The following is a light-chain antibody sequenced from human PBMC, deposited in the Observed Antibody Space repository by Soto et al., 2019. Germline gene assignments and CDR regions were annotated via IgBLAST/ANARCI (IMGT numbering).Light chain of an antibody. J-gene: IGLJ2*01. CDR1: RGHSNYA. CDR2: LNSDGSH. V-gene: IGLV4-69*01. CDR3: ETWGSGIVV. Sequence: QPVLTQSPSASASLGASVKLTCTLSRGHSNYAIAWHQQQSEKGPRYLMKLNSDGSHSKGDGIPDRFSGSSSGAERYLTISGLQSVDEADYYCETWGSGIVVFGGGTKLTVL.